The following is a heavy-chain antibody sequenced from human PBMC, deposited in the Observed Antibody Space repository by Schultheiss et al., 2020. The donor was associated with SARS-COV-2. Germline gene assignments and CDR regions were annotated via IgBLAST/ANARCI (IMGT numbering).Heavy chain of an antibody. CDR3: ARDAGSSFDY. CDR2: IYYSGST. V-gene: IGHV4-61*05. Sequence: SETLSLTCTVSGGSISSSSYYWGWIRQPPGKGLEWIGYIYYSGSTNYNPSLKSRVTISVDTSKNQFSLKLSSVTAADTAVYYCARDAGSSFDYWGQGTLVTVSS. J-gene: IGHJ4*02. D-gene: IGHD6-6*01. CDR1: GGSISSSSYY.